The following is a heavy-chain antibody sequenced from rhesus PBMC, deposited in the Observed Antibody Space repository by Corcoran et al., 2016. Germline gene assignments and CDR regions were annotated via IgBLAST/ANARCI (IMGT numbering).Heavy chain of an antibody. CDR1: GGSISTNY. D-gene: IGHD6-25*01. V-gene: IGHV4-160*01. J-gene: IGHJ4*01. CDR2: IDGSGGRT. CDR3: ARGSGIAAADSPFDY. Sequence: QVQLQEPGPGLVKPSETLSLTCAVSGGSISTNYWSWIRQAPGKGLEWIGRIDGSGGRTDYNPSLKSRVTISTDTSKNQFSLKLSSVTAADTAVYYCARGSGIAAADSPFDYWGQGVLVTVSS.